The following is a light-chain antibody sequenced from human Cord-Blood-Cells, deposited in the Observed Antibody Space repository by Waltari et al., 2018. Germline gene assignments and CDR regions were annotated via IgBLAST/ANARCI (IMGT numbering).Light chain of an antibody. V-gene: IGLV1-47*01. CDR3: AAWDDSLSGQV. CDR1: CSNIRRTY. Sequence: QSVLTLPPSASGTPGQKLPLSCSVSCSNIRRTYVYRYQQLPGTAPKLLIYRHNQRPSGVPDRFSGSKSGTSASLAISGLRSEDEADYYCAAWDDSLSGQVFGGGTQLTVL. J-gene: IGLJ7*01. CDR2: RHN.